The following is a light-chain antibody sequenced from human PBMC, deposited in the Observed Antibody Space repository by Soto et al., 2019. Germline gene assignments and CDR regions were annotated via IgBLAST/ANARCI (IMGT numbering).Light chain of an antibody. CDR3: QEYNSDSGLT. CDR1: QSISSG. V-gene: IGKV1-5*03. J-gene: IGKJ4*01. Sequence: DIQMTQSPSTLSASVGDRVTITCRASQSISSGLAWYQQKPGKAPKLLIYTASNLVSGVPSRFSGSGSGTEFTLTISSLQPDDFATYYCQEYNSDSGLTFGGGTKVEIK. CDR2: TAS.